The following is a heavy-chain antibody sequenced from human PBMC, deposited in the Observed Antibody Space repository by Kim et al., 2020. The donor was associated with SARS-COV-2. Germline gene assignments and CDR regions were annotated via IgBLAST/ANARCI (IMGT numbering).Heavy chain of an antibody. CDR1: GGSISSSSYY. CDR3: ARVRGKKNPYSSSSLAGAAFDI. D-gene: IGHD6-6*01. V-gene: IGHV4-39*01. J-gene: IGHJ3*02. Sequence: SETLSLTCTVSGGSISSSSYYWGWIRQPPGKGLEWIGSIYYSGSTYYNPSLKSRVTISVDTSKNQFSLKLSSVTAADTAVYYCARVRGKKNPYSSSSLAGAAFDIWGQGTMVTVSS. CDR2: IYYSGST.